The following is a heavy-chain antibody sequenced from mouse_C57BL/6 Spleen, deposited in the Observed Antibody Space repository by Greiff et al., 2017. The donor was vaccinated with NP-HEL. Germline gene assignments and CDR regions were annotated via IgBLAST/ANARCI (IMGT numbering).Heavy chain of an antibody. D-gene: IGHD1-1*01. Sequence: QVQLQQSGAELVMPGASVKLSCKASGYTFTSYWMHWVKQRPGQGLEWIGEIDPSDSYTNYNQKFKGKSTLTVDKSSSTAYMQLSSLTSEDSAVYYCARTTVVAYFDYWGQGTTLTVSS. CDR3: ARTTVVAYFDY. CDR1: GYTFTSYW. V-gene: IGHV1-69*01. CDR2: IDPSDSYT. J-gene: IGHJ2*01.